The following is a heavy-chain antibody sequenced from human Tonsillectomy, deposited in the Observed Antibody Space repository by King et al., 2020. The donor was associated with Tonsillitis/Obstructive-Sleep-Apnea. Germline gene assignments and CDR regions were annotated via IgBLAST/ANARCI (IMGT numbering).Heavy chain of an antibody. CDR2: IYPDDSDT. CDR1: GYTFTTYW. V-gene: IGHV5-51*03. J-gene: IGHJ3*02. CDR3: ARGGSYYDSSGYSDAFDI. Sequence: VQLVESGAEVKKPGESLKISCKGSGYTFTTYWIGWVRQMPGKGLEWMGIIYPDDSDTRYSPSFQGQVTISADKSISTAYLQWSSLKASDTAMYYCARGGSYYDSSGYSDAFDIWGQGTMVAVSS. D-gene: IGHD3-22*01.